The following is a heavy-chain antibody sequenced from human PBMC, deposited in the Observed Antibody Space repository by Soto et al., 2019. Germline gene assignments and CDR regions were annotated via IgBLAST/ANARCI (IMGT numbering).Heavy chain of an antibody. Sequence: QVQLVQSGAEVKKPGSSVKVSCTASGGTFSSYAISWVRQAPGHGLEWMGGIIPIFGTANYEQKFQGRVTITADESTSTAYMELSSLRSEDTAVYYCARDYGGNFWYYWGQGTLVTVSS. J-gene: IGHJ4*02. CDR3: ARDYGGNFWYY. V-gene: IGHV1-69*01. CDR2: IIPIFGTA. CDR1: GGTFSSYA. D-gene: IGHD4-17*01.